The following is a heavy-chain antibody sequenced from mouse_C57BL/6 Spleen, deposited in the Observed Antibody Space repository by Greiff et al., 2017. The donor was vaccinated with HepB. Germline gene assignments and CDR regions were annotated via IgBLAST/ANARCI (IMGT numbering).Heavy chain of an antibody. J-gene: IGHJ1*03. Sequence: EVMLVESGEGLVKPGGSLKLSCAASGFTFSSYAMAWVRQTPEKRLEWVAYISSGGDYIYYADTVKGRFTISRDNARNTLYRQMSSLKSEDTAMYYCTSLRTWYFDVWGTGTTVTVSS. D-gene: IGHD1-1*01. CDR2: ISSGGDYI. CDR3: TSLRTWYFDV. CDR1: GFTFSSYA. V-gene: IGHV5-9-1*02.